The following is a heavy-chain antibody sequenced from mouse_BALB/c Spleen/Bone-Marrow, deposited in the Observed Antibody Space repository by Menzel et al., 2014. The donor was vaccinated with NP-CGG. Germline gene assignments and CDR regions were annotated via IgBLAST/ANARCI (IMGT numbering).Heavy chain of an antibody. Sequence: VKLQESGAELARPGASVKLSCKASGYTLTSYWMQWVKQRPGQGLERIGAIYPGDGDTRYTQKFKGKATLTADKSSSTAYMQLSSLASEDSAVYYCARTTMITAGGYYSMDYWGQGTSVTVSS. CDR2: IYPGDGDT. D-gene: IGHD2-4*01. V-gene: IGHV1-87*01. CDR1: GYTLTSYW. CDR3: ARTTMITAGGYYSMDY. J-gene: IGHJ4*01.